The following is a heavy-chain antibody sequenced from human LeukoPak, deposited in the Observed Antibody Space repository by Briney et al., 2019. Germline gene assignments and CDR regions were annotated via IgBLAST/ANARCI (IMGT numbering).Heavy chain of an antibody. CDR3: TKLKGWYGDGYFDY. CDR1: GFSVSSKY. D-gene: IGHD6-19*01. V-gene: IGHV3-53*01. Sequence: GGSLRLSCAASGFSVSSKYMSWVRQPAGKGLEWVSVIYSGGTTFHADSVKGRFTISRDNSKNTLYLQMNSLRPDDTAVYYCTKLKGWYGDGYFDYWGPGILVTVSS. J-gene: IGHJ4*02. CDR2: IYSGGTT.